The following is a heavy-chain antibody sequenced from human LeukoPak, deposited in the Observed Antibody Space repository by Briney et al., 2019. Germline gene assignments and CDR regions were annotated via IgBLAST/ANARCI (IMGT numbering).Heavy chain of an antibody. CDR1: GGSISSSSYY. CDR2: IYYSGST. CDR3: ARHFSADYDILTGYYPYYYYYMDV. Sequence: SETLSLTCTVSGGSISSSSYYWGWIRQPPGKGLEWIGSIYYSGSTYYNPSLKSRVTISVDTSKNQFSLKLSSVTAADTAVYYCARHFSADYDILTGYYPYYYYYMDVWGKGTTVTVSS. J-gene: IGHJ6*03. D-gene: IGHD3-9*01. V-gene: IGHV4-39*01.